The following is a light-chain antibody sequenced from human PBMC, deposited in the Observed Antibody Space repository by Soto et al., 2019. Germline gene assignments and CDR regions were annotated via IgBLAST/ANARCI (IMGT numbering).Light chain of an antibody. CDR3: SSYTSSSTFYV. V-gene: IGLV2-14*01. J-gene: IGLJ1*01. Sequence: QSALTQPASVSGSPGQSITISCTGTSSDGGGYNYVSWYQQHPGKAPKLMIYDVSNRPSGVSNRFSGSKSGNTASLTISGLQAEDEAYYYCSSYTSSSTFYVFGTGTKLTVL. CDR2: DVS. CDR1: SSDGGGYNY.